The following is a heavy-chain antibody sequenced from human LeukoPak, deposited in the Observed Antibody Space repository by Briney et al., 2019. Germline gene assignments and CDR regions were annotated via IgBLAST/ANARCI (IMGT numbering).Heavy chain of an antibody. Sequence: GGSLRLSCAASGFTFSAYHINWVRQAPGKGLQWISYISTTGTTIHYADSMKGRFAISRDNAKSSLYLQMNSLRDEDTAVYYCARWRWAQSEFIYWGQGSLVTVSS. D-gene: IGHD5-24*01. V-gene: IGHV3-48*02. CDR1: GFTFSAYH. J-gene: IGHJ4*02. CDR2: ISTTGTTI. CDR3: ARWRWAQSEFIY.